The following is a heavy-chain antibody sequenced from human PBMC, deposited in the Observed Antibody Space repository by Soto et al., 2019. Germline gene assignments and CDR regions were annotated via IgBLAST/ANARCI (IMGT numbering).Heavy chain of an antibody. Sequence: QVQLQQWGAGLLKPSETLSLTCAVYGGSFSGYYWSWIRQPPGKGLEWIGEINHSGSTNYNPSLRSRVTISVDTSKNQFSRTLSSVTAADTAVYYCARTSPGYGDCFDIWGQGTMVTVSS. J-gene: IGHJ3*02. CDR3: ARTSPGYGDCFDI. CDR1: GGSFSGYY. D-gene: IGHD4-17*01. CDR2: INHSGST. V-gene: IGHV4-34*01.